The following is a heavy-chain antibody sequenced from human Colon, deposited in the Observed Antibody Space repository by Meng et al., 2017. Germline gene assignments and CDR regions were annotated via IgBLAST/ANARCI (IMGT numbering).Heavy chain of an antibody. J-gene: IGHJ4*02. CDR2: INPNSGGT. CDR3: ARLKYSGSYSQSVFDY. V-gene: IGHV1-2*02. D-gene: IGHD1-26*01. CDR1: GYTFTGYY. Sequence: ASVKVSCKASGYTFTGYYMHWVRQAPGQGLEWMGWINPNSGGTNYAQKFQGRVTTTRDTSISTAYMELSRLRSDDTAVYYCARLKYSGSYSQSVFDYWGQGTLVTVSS.